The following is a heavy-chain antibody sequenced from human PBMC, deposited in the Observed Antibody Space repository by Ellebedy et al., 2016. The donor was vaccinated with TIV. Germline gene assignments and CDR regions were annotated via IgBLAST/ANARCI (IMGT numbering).Heavy chain of an antibody. CDR1: GFTFSDHY. D-gene: IGHD6-19*01. CDR2: TRNKVNSYTT. CDR3: ARACDSSGWRAVDY. Sequence: GGSLRLSXAASGFTFSDHYMDWVRQAPGKGLEWVGRTRNKVNSYTTEYAASVKGRFTISRDDSQNSLYLQMNSLKTEDTAVYYCARACDSSGWRAVDYWGQGTLVSVSS. V-gene: IGHV3-72*01. J-gene: IGHJ4*02.